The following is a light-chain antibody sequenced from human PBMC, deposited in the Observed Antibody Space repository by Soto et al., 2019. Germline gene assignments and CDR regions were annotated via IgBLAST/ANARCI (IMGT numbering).Light chain of an antibody. CDR3: QQYGSSPYT. CDR2: GAS. Sequence: EIVLTQSPGTLSLSPGERATLSCRASQSVRSSYLAWYQQKPGQAPRLLIYGASSRATGIPDRFSGSGSGTDFTLSISRLEPEDFAMFYCQQYGSSPYTFGQGTNLEIK. CDR1: QSVRSSY. V-gene: IGKV3-20*01. J-gene: IGKJ2*01.